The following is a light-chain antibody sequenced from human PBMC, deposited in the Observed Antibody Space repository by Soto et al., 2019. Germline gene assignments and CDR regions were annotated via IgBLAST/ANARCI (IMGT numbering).Light chain of an antibody. CDR3: LQDYNFPWT. CDR2: DAS. J-gene: IGKJ1*01. Sequence: DIQMTQSPSTLSASVGDGVTITCRASQSISNRLAWYQQRPGKAPKYLIYDASTLDSGAPSRFSGSGSGTEFTLSISSLQPEDFATYYCLQDYNFPWTFGQGTKVEIK. CDR1: QSISNR. V-gene: IGKV1-5*01.